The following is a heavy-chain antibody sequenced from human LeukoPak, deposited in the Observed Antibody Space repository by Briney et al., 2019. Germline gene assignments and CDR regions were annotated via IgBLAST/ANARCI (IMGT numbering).Heavy chain of an antibody. CDR1: GFTFSSYS. CDR2: ISSSSSYI. CDR3: ARDGSPTGPYQIAAAGTVFDY. J-gene: IGHJ4*02. V-gene: IGHV3-21*01. D-gene: IGHD6-13*01. Sequence: NPGGSLRLSXAASGFTFSSYSMNWVRQAPGKGLEWVSSISSSSSYIYYADSVEGRFTISRDNAKNSLYLQMNSLRAEDTAVYYCARDGSPTGPYQIAAAGTVFDYWGQGTLVTVSS.